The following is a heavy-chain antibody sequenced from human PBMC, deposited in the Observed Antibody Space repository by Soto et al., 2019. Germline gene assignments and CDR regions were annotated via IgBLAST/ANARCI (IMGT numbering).Heavy chain of an antibody. CDR1: GYTFTGYY. D-gene: IGHD3-3*01. J-gene: IGHJ5*02. Sequence: GASVKVSCKASGYTFTGYYMHWVRQAPGKGLEWMGGFDPEDGETIYAQKFQGRVTMTEDTSTDTAYMELSSLRSEDTAVYYCATDRPRGIAVLRFLEWLSGFDPWGQGTLVTVSS. CDR2: FDPEDGET. V-gene: IGHV1-24*01. CDR3: ATDRPRGIAVLRFLEWLSGFDP.